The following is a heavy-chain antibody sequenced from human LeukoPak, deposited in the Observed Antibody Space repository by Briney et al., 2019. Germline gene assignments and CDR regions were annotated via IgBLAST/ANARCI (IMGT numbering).Heavy chain of an antibody. CDR1: GGSLSGYY. CDR2: INHSGST. D-gene: IGHD2-8*01. CDR3: ARARIVLMVYASWFDP. Sequence: PSETLSLTCAVYGGSLSGYYWSWIRQPPGKGLEWIGEINHSGSTNYNPSLKSRVTISVDTSKNQFSLKLSSVTAADTAVYYCARARIVLMVYASWFDPWGQGTLVTVSS. J-gene: IGHJ5*02. V-gene: IGHV4-34*01.